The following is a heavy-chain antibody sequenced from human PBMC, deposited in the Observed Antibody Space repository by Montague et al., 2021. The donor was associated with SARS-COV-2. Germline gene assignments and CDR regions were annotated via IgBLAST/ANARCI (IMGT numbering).Heavy chain of an antibody. CDR1: GGSFSGYH. CDR2: TNHSGST. D-gene: IGHD6-19*01. Sequence: SETLSLTCAVYGGSFSGYHWSWIRQPPGKGLEWIGETNHSGSTNYNPSLKSRVTISVDTSKNQFSLKLSSVTAADTAVYYCARGGRQWLVIDPRYYFDYWGQGTLVTVSS. CDR3: ARGGRQWLVIDPRYYFDY. V-gene: IGHV4-34*01. J-gene: IGHJ4*01.